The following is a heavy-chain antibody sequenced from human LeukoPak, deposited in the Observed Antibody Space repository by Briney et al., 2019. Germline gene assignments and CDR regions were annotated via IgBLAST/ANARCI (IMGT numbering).Heavy chain of an antibody. D-gene: IGHD1-26*01. CDR3: ARTSFLGVGATMRINAFDI. J-gene: IGHJ3*02. CDR1: GGSISSSSYY. V-gene: IGHV4-39*07. CDR2: IYYSGST. Sequence: PSETQSLNCTVYGGSISSSSYYWGWIRQPPGKGLEWIGRIYYSGSTYYNPSLKSRVTISVDTSKNQFSLKLSSVTAADTAVYYCARTSFLGVGATMRINAFDIWGQGTMVTVSS.